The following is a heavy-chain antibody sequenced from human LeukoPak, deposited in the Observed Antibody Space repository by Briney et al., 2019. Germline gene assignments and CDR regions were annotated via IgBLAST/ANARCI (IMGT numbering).Heavy chain of an antibody. V-gene: IGHV1-69*13. CDR1: GGTFSSYA. Sequence: SVKVSSKASGGTFSSYAISWVRQAPGQGLEWMGGIIPIFGTANYAQKFQGRVTITADESTSTAYMELSSLRSEDTAVYYCARDSTMVRGVHDYWGQGTLVTVSS. CDR2: IIPIFGTA. CDR3: ARDSTMVRGVHDY. J-gene: IGHJ4*02. D-gene: IGHD3-10*01.